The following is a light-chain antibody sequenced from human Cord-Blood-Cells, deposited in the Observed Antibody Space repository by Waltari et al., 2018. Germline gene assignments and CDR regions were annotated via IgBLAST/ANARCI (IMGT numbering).Light chain of an antibody. V-gene: IGLV5-45*01. CDR1: SGINVGTYR. Sequence: QAMLTQPASLSASPGASASLTCTLRSGINVGTYRIYWYQQKPGSPPQYLLRYKSDSDKQQGSGFPSRFSGSKDASANAGILLISGLQSEDEADYYCMIWHSSAWVFGGGTKLTVL. CDR3: MIWHSSAWV. J-gene: IGLJ3*02. CDR2: YKSDSDK.